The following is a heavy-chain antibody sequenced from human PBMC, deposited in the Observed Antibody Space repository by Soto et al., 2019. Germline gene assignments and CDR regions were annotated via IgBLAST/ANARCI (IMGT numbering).Heavy chain of an antibody. CDR3: ARVLGGYYYDSSGPGLDY. D-gene: IGHD3-22*01. CDR2: ISSSSSYI. Sequence: GGSLRLSCAASGFTFSSYSMNWVRQAPGKGLEWVSSISSSSSYIYYADSVKGRFTISRDNAKNSLYLQMNSLRAEDTAVYYCARVLGGYYYDSSGPGLDYWGQGTLVTVSS. J-gene: IGHJ4*02. CDR1: GFTFSSYS. V-gene: IGHV3-21*01.